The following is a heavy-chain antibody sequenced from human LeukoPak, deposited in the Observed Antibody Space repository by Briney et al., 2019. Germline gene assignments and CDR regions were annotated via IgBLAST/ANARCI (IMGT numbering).Heavy chain of an antibody. CDR3: ARDGEYSSSWYGRYFDY. V-gene: IGHV4-39*07. Sequence: PSETLSLTCTVSGGSISSSSYYWGWIRQPPGKGLEWIGSIYYSGSTYYNPSLKSRVTISVDTSKNQFSLKLSSVTAADTAVYYCARDGEYSSSWYGRYFDYWGQGTLVTVSS. CDR2: IYYSGST. J-gene: IGHJ4*02. D-gene: IGHD6-13*01. CDR1: GGSISSSSYY.